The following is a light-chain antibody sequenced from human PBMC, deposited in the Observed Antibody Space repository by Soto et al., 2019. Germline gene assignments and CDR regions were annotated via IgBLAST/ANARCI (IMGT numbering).Light chain of an antibody. CDR1: QGISSY. Sequence: DIQLTQSPSFLSASVGDRVTITCRGSQGISSYLAWYQQKPGKAPKLLIYAASTLQSGVPSRFSGSGSGTECTLTISSLQPDDFATYYCQQLNSYPPFTFGPGTKVDIK. J-gene: IGKJ3*01. CDR2: AAS. CDR3: QQLNSYPPFT. V-gene: IGKV1-9*01.